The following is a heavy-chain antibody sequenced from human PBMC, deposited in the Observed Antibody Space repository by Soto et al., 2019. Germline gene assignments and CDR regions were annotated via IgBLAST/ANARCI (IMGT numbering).Heavy chain of an antibody. CDR2: IIPIFGTA. CDR1: GGTFSSYA. V-gene: IGHV1-69*01. Sequence: QVQLVQSGAEVKKPGSSVKVSCKASGGTFSSYAISWVRQAPGQGLEWMGGIIPIFGTANYAQKFQGRVTITADESTSTADMERSSLRSEDTAVYYCARGYYDSSGSDYYYYYGMDVWGQGTTVTVSS. J-gene: IGHJ6*02. CDR3: ARGYYDSSGSDYYYYYGMDV. D-gene: IGHD3-22*01.